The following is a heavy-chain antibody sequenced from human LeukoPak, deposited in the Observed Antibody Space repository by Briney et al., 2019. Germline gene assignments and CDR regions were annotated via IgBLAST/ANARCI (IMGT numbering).Heavy chain of an antibody. J-gene: IGHJ5*02. Sequence: ASVKVSCKASGYTFTSYGISWVRQAPGQGLEWMGWISAYNGNTNYAQKLQGRVTMTTDTSTSTAYMELRSLRSDDTAVYYCARDLGKYYDILTGYFLPYNWFDPWGQGTLVTVSS. CDR1: GYTFTSYG. D-gene: IGHD3-9*01. CDR2: ISAYNGNT. V-gene: IGHV1-18*01. CDR3: ARDLGKYYDILTGYFLPYNWFDP.